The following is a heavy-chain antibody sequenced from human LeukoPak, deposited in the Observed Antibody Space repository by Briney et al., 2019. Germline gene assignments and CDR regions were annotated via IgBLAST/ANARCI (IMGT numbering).Heavy chain of an antibody. Sequence: GASVKVSCKASGGTFSSYAISWVRQAPGQGLEWMGGIIPIFGTANYAQKFQGRVTIAADKSTSTAYMELSSLRSEDTAVYYCARAEGAKHYGDYLDYWGQGTLVTVSS. V-gene: IGHV1-69*06. CDR2: IIPIFGTA. D-gene: IGHD4-17*01. CDR3: ARAEGAKHYGDYLDY. CDR1: GGTFSSYA. J-gene: IGHJ4*02.